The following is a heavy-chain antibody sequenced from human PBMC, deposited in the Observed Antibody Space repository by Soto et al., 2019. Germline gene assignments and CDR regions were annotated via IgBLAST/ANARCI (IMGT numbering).Heavy chain of an antibody. CDR1: GGTFSSYS. CDR3: ARDGGRHSGGIAY. CDR2: IIPIFGTA. V-gene: IGHV1-69*01. Sequence: QVQLVQSGAEVKKPGSSVKVSCKASGGTFSSYSINWVRQAPGQGLEWMGEIIPIFGTANYAQKFQGRVTITADASTSTAYMELGSLRSEDAAVYYCARDGGRHSGGIAYWGQGTLVTVSS. J-gene: IGHJ4*02. D-gene: IGHD1-26*01.